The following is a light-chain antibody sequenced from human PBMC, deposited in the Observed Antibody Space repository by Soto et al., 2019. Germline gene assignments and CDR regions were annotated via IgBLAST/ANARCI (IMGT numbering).Light chain of an antibody. CDR2: GAS. V-gene: IGKV3-11*01. Sequence: EIVLTQSPATLSLSPGERATLSCRASQSVSRYLAWFQQKPGQAPGLLIYGASNRATGIPARFSGSGSGTDFTLTIASLEPEDFAVYYCQQRSDWPLTFGGGTKVDIK. CDR1: QSVSRY. J-gene: IGKJ4*01. CDR3: QQRSDWPLT.